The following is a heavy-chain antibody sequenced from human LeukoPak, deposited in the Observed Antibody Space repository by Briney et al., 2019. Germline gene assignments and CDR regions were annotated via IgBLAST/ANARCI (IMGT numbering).Heavy chain of an antibody. CDR1: GFTFTSYG. D-gene: IGHD4-17*01. Sequence: GGSLRLSCAASGFTFTSYGMHWVRQAPGKGLEWVAFIRYDGSDEYNGDSVRGRFTISRDNSKNTLYLQMNSLRAEDTAVYYCAKERASTVTTSLAFDYWGQGTLVTVSS. J-gene: IGHJ4*02. CDR2: IRYDGSDE. V-gene: IGHV3-30*02. CDR3: AKERASTVTTSLAFDY.